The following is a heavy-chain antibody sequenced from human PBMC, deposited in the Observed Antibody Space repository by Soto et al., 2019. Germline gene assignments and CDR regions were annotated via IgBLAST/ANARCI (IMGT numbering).Heavy chain of an antibody. CDR2: IIPIFGTA. J-gene: IGHJ6*02. V-gene: IGHV1-69*12. Sequence: QVQLVQSGAEGKKPGSSVKVSCKASGGTFSSYAISWVRQAPGQGLEWMGGIIPIFGTANYAQKFQGRVTIPADESTRTAYMELSSLSSEDSAVYYCARDVDTRLYYGMDVWGQGTTVTVSS. CDR1: GGTFSSYA. D-gene: IGHD5-18*01. CDR3: ARDVDTRLYYGMDV.